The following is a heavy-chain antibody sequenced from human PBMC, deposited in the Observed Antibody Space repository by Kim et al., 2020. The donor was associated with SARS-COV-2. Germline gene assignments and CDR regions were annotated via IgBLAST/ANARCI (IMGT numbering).Heavy chain of an antibody. CDR2: VTWNGVTT. CDR1: GSSFEDFS. J-gene: IGHJ6*03. Sequence: GGSLRLSCAASGSSFEDFSMHWVRQAPGKGLEWVSLVTWNGVTTYDADSVKGRFTVSRDNSKDSLYLQMNSLRPEDTAWYYCARQMWEYMDVWGKGTAVTVS. V-gene: IGHV3-43*01. D-gene: IGHD1-26*01. CDR3: ARQMWEYMDV.